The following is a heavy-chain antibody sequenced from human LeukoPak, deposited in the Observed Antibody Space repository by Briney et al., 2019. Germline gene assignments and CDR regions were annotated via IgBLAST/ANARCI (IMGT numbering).Heavy chain of an antibody. Sequence: GGSLRLSCAASGFTFSSYAMSWVRQAPGKGLEWVSSISSSSSYIYYADSVKGRFTISRDNAKNSLYLQMNSLRAEDTAVYYCGLSTQNSNYYYYYYYMDVWGKGTTVTVSS. D-gene: IGHD4/OR15-4a*01. J-gene: IGHJ6*03. CDR1: GFTFSSYA. V-gene: IGHV3-21*01. CDR3: GLSTQNSNYYYYYYYMDV. CDR2: ISSSSSYI.